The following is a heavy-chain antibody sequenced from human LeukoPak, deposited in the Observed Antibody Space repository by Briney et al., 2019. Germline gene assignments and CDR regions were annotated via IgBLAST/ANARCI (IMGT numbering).Heavy chain of an antibody. CDR3: ASLYSKDFDY. V-gene: IGHV4-38-2*02. D-gene: IGHD6-13*01. CDR2: IYHSGST. Sequence: SETLSLTCTVSGYSISSGYYWGWIRQPPGKGLEWIGSIYHSGSTYYNPSLKSRVTISVDTSKNQFSLKLSSVTAADTAVYYCASLYSKDFDYWGQGTLVTVSS. CDR1: GYSISSGYY. J-gene: IGHJ4*02.